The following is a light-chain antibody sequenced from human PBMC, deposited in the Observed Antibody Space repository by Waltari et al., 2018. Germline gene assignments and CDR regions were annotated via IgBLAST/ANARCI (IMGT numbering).Light chain of an antibody. CDR3: QEYYTDSLT. CDR1: QSVLYGPNMKNY. Sequence: DIVMTQSPDSLTVSRGARATIDGKSSQSVLYGPNMKNYIAWYQLKSAQPPKLLISWASTRESGVPDRFSGSGSGTEFTLTISDLQAEDVAVYYCQEYYTDSLTFGGGTKVEIK. CDR2: WAS. J-gene: IGKJ4*01. V-gene: IGKV4-1*01.